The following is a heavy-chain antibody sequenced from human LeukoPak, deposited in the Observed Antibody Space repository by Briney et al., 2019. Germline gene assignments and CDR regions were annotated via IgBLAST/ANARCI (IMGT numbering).Heavy chain of an antibody. V-gene: IGHV4-4*02. J-gene: IGHJ4*02. D-gene: IGHD3-22*01. CDR3: ARGDSSGYPDY. CDR1: GDSFTSSKW. Sequence: PSETLSLTCAVSGDSFTSSKWWSWVRQPPGKGLEWIGEIYDSERTNYSPSLKSRVTISPDKSKDQFSLKLTSVTAADTAIYYCARGDSSGYPDYWGQGRLVTVSS. CDR2: IYDSERT.